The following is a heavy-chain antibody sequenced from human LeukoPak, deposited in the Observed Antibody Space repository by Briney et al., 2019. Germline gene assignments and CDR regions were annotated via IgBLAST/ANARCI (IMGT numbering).Heavy chain of an antibody. CDR1: GYTFTGYY. V-gene: IGHV1-2*02. J-gene: IGHJ6*03. CDR3: ARGVTAASFYYYMDV. Sequence: ASVKVSCKASGYTFTGYYMHWVRQAPGQGLEWMGWINPNSGGTKNAQKFQGRVTMTRDTSISTAYMELSRLRSDDTAVYYCARGVTAASFYYYMDVWAKGTTVTVSS. D-gene: IGHD6-13*01. CDR2: INPNSGGT.